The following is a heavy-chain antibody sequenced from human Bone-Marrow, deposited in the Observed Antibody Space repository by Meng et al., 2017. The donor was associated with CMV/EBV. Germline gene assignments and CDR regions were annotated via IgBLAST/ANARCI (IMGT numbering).Heavy chain of an antibody. J-gene: IGHJ4*02. CDR2: INPNSGGT. Sequence: ASVKVSCKASGYTFTGYYIHWVRQAPGQGLEWMGWINPNSGGTNYAQKFQGRVTMTRDTSISTAYMELSRLRSDDTAVYYCARMFDFTMIVGRGYYFDYWGQGTLVTVSS. CDR1: GYTFTGYY. CDR3: ARMFDFTMIVGRGYYFDY. D-gene: IGHD3-22*01. V-gene: IGHV1-2*02.